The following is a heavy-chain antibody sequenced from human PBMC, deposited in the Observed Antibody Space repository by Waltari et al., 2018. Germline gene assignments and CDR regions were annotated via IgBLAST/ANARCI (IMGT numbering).Heavy chain of an antibody. CDR1: GFNVVSNY. Sequence: EVQLVESGGGLIQPGGSLRLSCAASGFNVVSNYMSWVRQAPGKGLEWVSVMYSGGGTTSYADSGKGRFTISRDDSRNIVYLQMNSLRADDTAVYYCARDRGASGYDFDYWGQGVLVTVSS. CDR3: ARDRGASGYDFDY. D-gene: IGHD5-12*01. J-gene: IGHJ4*02. V-gene: IGHV3-53*01. CDR2: MYSGGGTT.